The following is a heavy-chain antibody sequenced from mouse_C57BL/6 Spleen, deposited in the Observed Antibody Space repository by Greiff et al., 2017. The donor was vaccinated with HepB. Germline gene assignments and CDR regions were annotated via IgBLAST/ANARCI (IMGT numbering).Heavy chain of an antibody. CDR2: IYPGSGST. D-gene: IGHD3-2*02. CDR3: ARGDSSGYAGFFDY. Sequence: VQLQQPGAELVKPGASVKMSCKASGYTFTSYWITWVKQRPGQGLEWIGDIYPGSGSTNYNEKFKSKATLTVATSSSTAYMQLSSLTSEDSAVYYCARGDSSGYAGFFDYWGQGTTLTVSS. J-gene: IGHJ2*01. CDR1: GYTFTSYW. V-gene: IGHV1-55*01.